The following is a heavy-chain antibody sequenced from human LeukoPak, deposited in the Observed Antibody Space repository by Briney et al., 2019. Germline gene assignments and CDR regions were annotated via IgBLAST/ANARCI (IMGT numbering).Heavy chain of an antibody. CDR2: ISHSGSS. D-gene: IGHD2-2*01. V-gene: IGHV4-59*11. CDR1: GASISSLY. Sequence: SETLSLTCTASGASISSLYWNWIRQPPGKGLEWIGYISHSGSSTYNPSLNSRVTISIDTSKNQFSLKLSSVTAADTAVYYCARGGGCRSTSCDFDHWGQGTLVTVSS. J-gene: IGHJ4*02. CDR3: ARGGGCRSTSCDFDH.